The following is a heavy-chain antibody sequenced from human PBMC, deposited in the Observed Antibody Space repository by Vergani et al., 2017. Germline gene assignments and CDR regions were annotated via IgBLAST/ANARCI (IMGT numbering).Heavy chain of an antibody. V-gene: IGHV4-59*01. D-gene: IGHD6-13*01. CDR1: GGSISSYY. CDR2: IYYSGST. J-gene: IGHJ5*02. CDR3: ARGVRYSSSWYGWFDP. Sequence: QVQLQESGPGLVKPSETLSLTCTVSGGSISSYYWSWIRQPPGKGLDWIGYIYYSGSTNYNPSLKSRVTISVDTFKNQFSLKLSSVTAADTAVYYCARGVRYSSSWYGWFDPWGQGTVVTVSA.